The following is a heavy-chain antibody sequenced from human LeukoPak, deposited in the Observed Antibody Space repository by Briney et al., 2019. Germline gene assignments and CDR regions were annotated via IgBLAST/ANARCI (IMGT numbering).Heavy chain of an antibody. J-gene: IGHJ4*02. D-gene: IGHD4-23*01. CDR3: ARDGYGGNSDY. V-gene: IGHV4-34*01. CDR1: GGSFSGYY. CDR2: INHSGST. Sequence: SETLSLTCAVYGGSFSGYYWSWIRKPPGKGLEWIGEINHSGSTNYNPSLKSRVTISVDTSKNQFSLKLSSVTAADTAVYYCARDGYGGNSDYWGQGTLVTVSS.